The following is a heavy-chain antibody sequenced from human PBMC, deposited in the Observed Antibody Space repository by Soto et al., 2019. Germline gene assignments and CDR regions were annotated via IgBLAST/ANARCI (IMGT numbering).Heavy chain of an antibody. V-gene: IGHV4-4*02. J-gene: IGHJ5*02. CDR3: ARDASGWYQLLSPWFDP. CDR2: IYHSGNS. CDR1: AISISSNNW. Sequence: SETLSLTCAVSAISISSNNWWSWVRQSPGKGLEWIGEIYHSGNSNYNPSLKSRVTISVDTSKNQFSLKLSSVTAADTAVYYCARDASGWYQLLSPWFDPWGQGTLVTVSS. D-gene: IGHD2-2*01.